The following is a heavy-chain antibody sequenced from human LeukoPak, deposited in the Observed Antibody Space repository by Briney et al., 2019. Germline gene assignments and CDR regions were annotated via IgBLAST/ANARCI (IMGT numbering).Heavy chain of an antibody. CDR3: ARHARVAGFDY. CDR2: ISNSGTTI. CDR1: GFTFSSYS. D-gene: IGHD6-19*01. J-gene: IGHJ4*02. V-gene: IGHV3-48*04. Sequence: PGGSLGLSCAASGFTFSSYSMNWIRQAPGKGLEWISYISNSGTTIYYADSVKGRFTISRDNAKNSLYLQMNSLRAEDTAVYYCARHARVAGFDYWGLGTLVTVSS.